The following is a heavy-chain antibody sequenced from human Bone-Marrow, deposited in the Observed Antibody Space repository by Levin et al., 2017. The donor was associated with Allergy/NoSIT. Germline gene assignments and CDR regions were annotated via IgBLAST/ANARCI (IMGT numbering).Heavy chain of an antibody. CDR2: IYYSGST. Sequence: SETLSLTCTVSGGSISSGDYYWSWIRQPPGKGLEWIGYIYYSGSTYYNPSLKSRVTISVDTSKNQFSLKLSSVTAADTAVYYCARSKYYYDSSGYTPLFDYWGQGTLVTVSS. CDR3: ARSKYYYDSSGYTPLFDY. CDR1: GGSISSGDYY. V-gene: IGHV4-30-4*01. D-gene: IGHD3-22*01. J-gene: IGHJ4*02.